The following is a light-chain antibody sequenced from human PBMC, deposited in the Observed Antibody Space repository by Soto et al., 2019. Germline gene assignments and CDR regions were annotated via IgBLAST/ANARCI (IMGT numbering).Light chain of an antibody. CDR1: QSISAY. CDR3: QESYSTPSFT. J-gene: IGKJ3*01. Sequence: DIQMTQSPSSMSASVGDRVTITCRASQSISAYLNWYQQKPGKAPKLLIYAASSLQSEVPSRFNGSGSGTDFTHTIRSLQPRDFATDFCQESYSTPSFTFGPGTKVDIK. CDR2: AAS. V-gene: IGKV1-39*01.